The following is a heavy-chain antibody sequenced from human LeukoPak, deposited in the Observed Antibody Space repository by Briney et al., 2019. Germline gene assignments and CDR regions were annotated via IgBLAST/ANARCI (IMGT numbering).Heavy chain of an antibody. CDR1: GGSISSYY. Sequence: SETLSLTCTVSGGSISSYYWSWIRQPPGKGLEGMGYIYDSGNTNYNPSLKSRVTISVDTSKNQFSLKLSSVTAADTAIYYCARAGERGYNGYDDAFDIWGQGTMVTVSS. CDR3: ARAGERGYNGYDDAFDI. J-gene: IGHJ3*02. V-gene: IGHV4-59*01. D-gene: IGHD5-12*01. CDR2: IYDSGNT.